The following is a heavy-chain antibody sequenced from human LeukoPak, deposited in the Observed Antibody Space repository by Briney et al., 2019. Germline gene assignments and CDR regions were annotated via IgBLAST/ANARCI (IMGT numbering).Heavy chain of an antibody. J-gene: IGHJ6*04. Sequence: PGGSLRLSCAASGFTFSSYGMHWVRQAPGKGLEWVAVILYDGSNKYYADSVKGRFTISRDNSKNTLYLQMNSLRAEDTAVYYCAKDRATSNYYYYGMDVWGKGTTVTVSS. CDR2: ILYDGSNK. CDR3: AKDRATSNYYYYGMDV. CDR1: GFTFSSYG. D-gene: IGHD1-26*01. V-gene: IGHV3-30*18.